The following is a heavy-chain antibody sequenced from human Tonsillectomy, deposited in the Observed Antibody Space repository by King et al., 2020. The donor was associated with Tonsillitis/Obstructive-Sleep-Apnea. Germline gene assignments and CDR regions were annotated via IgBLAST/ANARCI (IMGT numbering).Heavy chain of an antibody. V-gene: IGHV4-59*01. CDR2: IYYSGST. CDR1: GGSISSYY. D-gene: IGHD2-8*02. Sequence: QLQESGPGLVKPSETLSLTCTVSGGSISSYYWSWIRQPPGKGLEWIGYIYYSGSTNYNPSLKSRVTISVDTSKNQFSLKLSSVTAADTAVYYCARAGRDVMDVWGQGTTVTVPS. J-gene: IGHJ6*02. CDR3: ARAGRDVMDV.